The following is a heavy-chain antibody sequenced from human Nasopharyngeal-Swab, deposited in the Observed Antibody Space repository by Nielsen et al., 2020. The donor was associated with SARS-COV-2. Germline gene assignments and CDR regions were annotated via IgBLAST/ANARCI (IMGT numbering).Heavy chain of an antibody. CDR2: IWYDGSNK. CDR3: ARDNLDYGDYNPEDYYYYYGMDV. D-gene: IGHD4-17*01. CDR1: GFTFSSYG. J-gene: IGHJ6*02. V-gene: IGHV3-33*01. Sequence: SLTISCAASGFTFSSYGMHWVRQAPGKGLEWVAVIWYDGSNKYYADSVKGRFTISRDNSKNTLYLQMNSLRAEDTAVYYCARDNLDYGDYNPEDYYYYYGMDVWGQGTTVTVSS.